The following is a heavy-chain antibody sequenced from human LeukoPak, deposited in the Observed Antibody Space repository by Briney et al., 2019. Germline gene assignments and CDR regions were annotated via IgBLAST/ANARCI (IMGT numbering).Heavy chain of an antibody. V-gene: IGHV3-23*01. CDR2: IRGSGGST. D-gene: IGHD2-2*01. J-gene: IGHJ4*02. CDR1: GFTFSSYA. Sequence: GGSLRLSCAASGFTFSSYAMSWVRQAPGKGLEWVSAIRGSGGSTYYADSVKGRFTISRDNSKNTLYLQMNSLRAEDTAVYYCTQTQHRYCSSTSCYGVGSWYGLSDYWGQGTLVTVSS. CDR3: TQTQHRYCSSTSCYGVGSWYGLSDY.